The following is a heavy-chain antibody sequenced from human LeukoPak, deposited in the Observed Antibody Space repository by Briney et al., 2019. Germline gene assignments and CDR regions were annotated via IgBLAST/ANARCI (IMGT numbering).Heavy chain of an antibody. D-gene: IGHD6-19*01. CDR2: IYHSGTT. V-gene: IGHV4-28*03. Sequence: SDTLSLTCAVSGYSITSSSWWGWIRQPPGKGLEWIGYIYHSGTTYYNPSLQSRVTMSVDTSKNQFSLKLSSVTAEDTAVYYCARVGKAVAGIGVVDYWGQGTLVTVSS. CDR1: GYSITSSSW. CDR3: ARVGKAVAGIGVVDY. J-gene: IGHJ4*02.